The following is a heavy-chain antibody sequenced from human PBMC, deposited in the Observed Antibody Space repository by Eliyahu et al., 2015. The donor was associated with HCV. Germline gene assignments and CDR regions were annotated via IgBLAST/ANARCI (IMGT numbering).Heavy chain of an antibody. CDR3: HTGRMAPGGDPAGNDWFDT. CDR2: INNDGSRT. Sequence: LVVSGGGEVQPGGSLRLSCXASAFPFSSYWMHWVRQAPGKGLXWVSRINNDGSRTAYADSVKGRFTISRDNAKNXLYLQMSSLRVEDTAVYYCHTGRMAPGGDPAGNDWFDTWGQGTLVTVSS. CDR1: AFPFSSYW. D-gene: IGHD2-21*02. J-gene: IGHJ5*02. V-gene: IGHV3-74*01.